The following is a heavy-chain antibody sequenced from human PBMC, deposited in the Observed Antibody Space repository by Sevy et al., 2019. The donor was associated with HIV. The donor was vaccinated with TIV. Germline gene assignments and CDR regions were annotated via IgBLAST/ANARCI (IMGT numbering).Heavy chain of an antibody. CDR1: GFTFSTHW. CDR3: ARGGYYSGWFYFDY. Sequence: GGSLRLSCAVSGFTFSTHWMHWVRQGPGEGLVWVARINRDESTTNNADSVKGRFTISRDNAKNTLYLQLNSLRAEDTAVYFCARGGYYSGWFYFDYWGQGTLVTVSS. J-gene: IGHJ4*02. V-gene: IGHV3-74*01. D-gene: IGHD6-19*01. CDR2: INRDESTT.